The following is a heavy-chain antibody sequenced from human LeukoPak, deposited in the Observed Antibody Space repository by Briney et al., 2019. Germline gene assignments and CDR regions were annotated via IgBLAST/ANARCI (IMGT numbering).Heavy chain of an antibody. D-gene: IGHD3-22*01. V-gene: IGHV4-30-4*01. J-gene: IGHJ3*02. CDR3: ARVEKTNYDSSGYYANDAFDI. CDR2: IYYSGST. Sequence: KPSETLSLTCTVSGGSISSSSYYWSWIRQPPGKGLEWIGYIYYSGSTYYNPSLKSRVTISVDTSKNQFSLKLSSVTAADTAVYYCARVEKTNYDSSGYYANDAFDIWGQGTMVTVSS. CDR1: GGSISSSSYY.